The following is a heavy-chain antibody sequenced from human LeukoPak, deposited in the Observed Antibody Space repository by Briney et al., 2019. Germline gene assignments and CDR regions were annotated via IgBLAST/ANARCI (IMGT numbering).Heavy chain of an antibody. V-gene: IGHV4-59*08. CDR3: ARGVDSSGYYYPS. CDR2: IYYSGST. CDR1: GGSISSYY. J-gene: IGHJ4*02. Sequence: SETLSLTCTVSGGSISSYYWSWIRQPPGKGLECIGYIYYSGSTNYNPSLKSRVTISVDTSTNQFSLKLNSVTAADTAVYYCARGVDSSGYYYPSWGQGTLVTVSS. D-gene: IGHD3-22*01.